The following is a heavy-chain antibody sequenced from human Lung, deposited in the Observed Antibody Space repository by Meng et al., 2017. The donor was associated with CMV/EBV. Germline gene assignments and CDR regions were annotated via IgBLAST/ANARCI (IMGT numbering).Heavy chain of an antibody. CDR2: ISSSSGYI. V-gene: IGHV3-21*01. CDR1: VFTFSRYT. D-gene: IGHD3-3*01. Sequence: SCAASVFTFSRYTMNWVRQAPGKGPEWVSSISSSSGYIYYADSVKGRFTISRDNAKNSLFLQMRSLRAEDTAVYYCARDRVPEPPLEWPQLWGENFWXQGALVTVSS. CDR3: ARDRVPEPPLEWPQLWGENF. J-gene: IGHJ4*02.